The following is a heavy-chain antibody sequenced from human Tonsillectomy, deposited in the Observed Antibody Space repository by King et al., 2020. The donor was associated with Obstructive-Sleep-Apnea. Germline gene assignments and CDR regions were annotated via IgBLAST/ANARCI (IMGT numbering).Heavy chain of an antibody. V-gene: IGHV3-30*18. J-gene: IGHJ3*02. CDR3: AKDWDDYGDYGGGFDI. CDR1: GFTFSDYG. Sequence: VQLVESGGGVIQPGRSLRLSCAASGFTFSDYGMHWVRQAPGKGLEWVAVISYDGSNKYYVDSVKGRFTIARDNSKNTLYVQMNRRRAEDTAVYYCAKDWDDYGDYGGGFDIWGQGTMVTVSS. CDR2: ISYDGSNK. D-gene: IGHD4-17*01.